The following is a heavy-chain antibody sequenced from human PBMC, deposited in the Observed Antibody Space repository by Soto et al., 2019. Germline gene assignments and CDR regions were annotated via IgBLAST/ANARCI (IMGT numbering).Heavy chain of an antibody. CDR3: ARDVKSGSYYYSSFIDAFDI. Sequence: GGSLRLSCAASGFTFRSCAMGWVRQAPGKGLEWVSDIIDSGASTYFADSVKGRFTISRDNSKSTLYLQMNSLRDEDTAVYYCARDVKSGSYYYSSFIDAFDIWGQGTMVTVSS. J-gene: IGHJ3*02. V-gene: IGHV3-23*01. CDR2: IIDSGAST. CDR1: GFTFRSCA. D-gene: IGHD1-26*01.